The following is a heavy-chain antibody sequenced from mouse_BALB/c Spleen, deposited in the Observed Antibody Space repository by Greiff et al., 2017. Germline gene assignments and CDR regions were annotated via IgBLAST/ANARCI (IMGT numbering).Heavy chain of an antibody. J-gene: IGHJ1*01. V-gene: IGHV3-2*02. CDR2: ISYSGST. Sequence: DVQLQESGPGLVKPSQSLSLTCTVTGYSITSDYAWNWIRQFPGNKLEWMGYISYSGSTSYNPSLKSRISITRDTSKNQFFLQLNSVTTEDTATYYCARLYGNYWYFDVWGAGTTVTVSS. D-gene: IGHD2-1*01. CDR3: ARLYGNYWYFDV. CDR1: GYSITSDYA.